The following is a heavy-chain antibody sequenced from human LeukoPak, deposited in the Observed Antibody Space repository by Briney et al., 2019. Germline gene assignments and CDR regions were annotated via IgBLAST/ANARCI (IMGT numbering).Heavy chain of an antibody. D-gene: IGHD6-19*01. CDR1: GFTFSSYA. CDR2: ISYDGSNK. V-gene: IGHV3-30-3*01. J-gene: IGHJ4*02. CDR3: ARDLEAIKVVQWLVSGDNDY. Sequence: GGSLRLSCAASGFTFSSYAMHWVRQAPGKGLEWVAVISYDGSNKYYADFVKGRFTISRDNSKNTLYLQMNSLRAEDTAVYYCARDLEAIKVVQWLVSGDNDYWGQGTLVTVSS.